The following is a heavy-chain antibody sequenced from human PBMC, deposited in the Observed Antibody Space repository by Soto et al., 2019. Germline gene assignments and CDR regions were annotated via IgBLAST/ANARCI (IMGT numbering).Heavy chain of an antibody. CDR3: AAPSIAARRGYFDY. J-gene: IGHJ4*02. D-gene: IGHD6-6*01. CDR2: IYYSGST. CDR1: GGSISSSSYY. V-gene: IGHV4-39*01. Sequence: PSETLSLTCTVSGGSISSSSYYWSWIRQPPGKGLEWIGSIYYSGSTYYNPSLKSRVTISVDTSKNQFSLKLSSVTAADTAVYYCAAPSIAARRGYFDYWGQGTLVTVSS.